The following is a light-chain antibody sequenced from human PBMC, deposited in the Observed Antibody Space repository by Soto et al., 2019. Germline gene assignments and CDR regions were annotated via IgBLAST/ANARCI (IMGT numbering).Light chain of an antibody. CDR3: AVWDDNLKGL. Sequence: QSVLSQPPSMSGIPGPRVSVSCSGSTSNIGGNAVTWYQQVPGTPPKLLIYANDQRPSGVSDRFSGSKSATSASLAISGLQSEDEADYYCAVWDDNLKGLFGGGTQLTVL. J-gene: IGLJ2*01. CDR1: TSNIGGNA. CDR2: AND. V-gene: IGLV1-44*01.